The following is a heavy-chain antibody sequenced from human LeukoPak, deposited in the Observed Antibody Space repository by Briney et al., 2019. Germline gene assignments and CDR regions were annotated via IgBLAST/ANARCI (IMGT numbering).Heavy chain of an antibody. CDR2: ISGSGGNT. D-gene: IGHD7-27*01. CDR3: AKDFISGDGKWEVDY. V-gene: IGHV3-23*01. CDR1: GFTFRTYA. J-gene: IGHJ4*02. Sequence: PGGSLRLSCAASGFTFRTYAMSWVRPAPGKGLEWVSAISGSGGNTYYADSVQGRFTISRDNSKNTLYLQMNSLSAEDSAMYYCAKDFISGDGKWEVDYWGQGTLVTVPS.